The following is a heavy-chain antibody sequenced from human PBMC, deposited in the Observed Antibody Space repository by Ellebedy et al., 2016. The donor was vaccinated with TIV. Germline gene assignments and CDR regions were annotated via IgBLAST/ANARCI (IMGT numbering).Heavy chain of an antibody. CDR3: ARDGGESSDAFDI. CDR1: GYTFTSYA. D-gene: IGHD3-10*01. J-gene: IGHJ3*02. CDR2: INAGNGNT. Sequence: ASVKVSXKASGYTFTSYAMHWVRQAPGQRLEWMGWINAGNGNTKYSQKFQGRVTITRDTSASTAYMELSSLRSEDTAVYYCARDGGESSDAFDIWGQGTMVTVSS. V-gene: IGHV1-3*01.